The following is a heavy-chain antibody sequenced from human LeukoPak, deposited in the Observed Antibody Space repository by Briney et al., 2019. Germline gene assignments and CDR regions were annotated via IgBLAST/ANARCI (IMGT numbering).Heavy chain of an antibody. V-gene: IGHV3-23*01. J-gene: IGHJ4*02. CDR2: ISGSGGTT. D-gene: IGHD3-10*01. Sequence: GGSLRLSCAASGFTFRSYAMSWVRQAPGKGLEWVSAISGSGGTTNYADSVRGRFTISRDNSKNTLYLQMNSLRAEATAVYYCARELARIWFGEPGFDYWGQGTLVTVSS. CDR1: GFTFRSYA. CDR3: ARELARIWFGEPGFDY.